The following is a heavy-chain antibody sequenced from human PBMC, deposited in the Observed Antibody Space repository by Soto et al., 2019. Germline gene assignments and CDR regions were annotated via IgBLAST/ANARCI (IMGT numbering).Heavy chain of an antibody. D-gene: IGHD6-25*01. CDR2: IIPIIGVT. V-gene: IGHV1-69*17. CDR3: ARESLGAKAADR. Sequence: QVQLVQSGAEVKRPGSSVKVSCESSGDTFNSYVISWVRQAPGQGLEWMGGIIPIIGVTHYAQKFQGRVTMSALSSTGTAYMELTNLGFEDTALYYCARESLGAKAADRWGQGTLVTVSS. J-gene: IGHJ5*02. CDR1: GDTFNSYV.